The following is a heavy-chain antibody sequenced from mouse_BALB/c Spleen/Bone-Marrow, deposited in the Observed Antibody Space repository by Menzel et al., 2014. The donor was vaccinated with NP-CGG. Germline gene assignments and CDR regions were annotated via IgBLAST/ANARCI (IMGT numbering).Heavy chain of an antibody. CDR3: ARQDGYDGTWFAY. CDR2: ITSGDSYT. J-gene: IGHJ3*01. Sequence: EVMLVESGGGLVKPGGSLKLSCAASGFPFRSYDMSWVRQTPEKRLEWVATITSGDSYTYYPDSVKGRFTISRDNARNTLYLQMCSLRSGDTALYYCARQDGYDGTWFAYWGQGTLVTVSA. CDR1: GFPFRSYD. V-gene: IGHV5-9*02. D-gene: IGHD2-2*01.